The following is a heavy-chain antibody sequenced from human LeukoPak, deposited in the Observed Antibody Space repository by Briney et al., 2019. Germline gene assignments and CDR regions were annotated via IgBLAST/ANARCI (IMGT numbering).Heavy chain of an antibody. CDR3: ARDTSDSSGYYYYYYGMDV. J-gene: IGHJ6*02. V-gene: IGHV3-21*01. CDR2: ISSSSSYI. CDR1: GFTVSSYS. Sequence: GGSLRLSCAASGFTVSSYSMNWVRQAPGKGLEWVSSISSSSSYIYYADSVKGRFTISRDNAKNSLYLQMNSLRAEDTAVYYCARDTSDSSGYYYYYYGMDVWGQGTTVTVSS. D-gene: IGHD3-22*01.